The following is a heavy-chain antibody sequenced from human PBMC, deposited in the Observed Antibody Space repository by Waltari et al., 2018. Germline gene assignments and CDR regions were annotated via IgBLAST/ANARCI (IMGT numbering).Heavy chain of an antibody. J-gene: IGHJ5*02. CDR3: ARSDYYYDSSGYYWFDP. Sequence: QVQLQESGPGLVKPSETLSLTCTVSGGSISSYYWSWIRQPPGKGLEWIGYIYYSGSTTYNPSLKSRVTISGDTSKNQFSLKLSSVTAADTAVYYCARSDYYYDSSGYYWFDPWGQGTLVTVSS. D-gene: IGHD3-22*01. CDR2: IYYSGST. CDR1: GGSISSYY. V-gene: IGHV4-59*01.